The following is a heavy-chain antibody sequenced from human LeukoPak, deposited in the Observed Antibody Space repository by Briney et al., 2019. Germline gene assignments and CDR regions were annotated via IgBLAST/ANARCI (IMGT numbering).Heavy chain of an antibody. CDR3: TAKKGGSSNFDS. D-gene: IGHD3-16*01. J-gene: IGHJ4*02. CDR2: ISRDSRTI. V-gene: IGHV3-9*03. Sequence: PGGSLRLSCVASGFNFNDYAMHWVRQAPGKGLEWVSGISRDSRTIVYADSVKGRFTISRDNTRKSVYLQMNSLRIEDMALYYCTAKKGGSSNFDSWGQGTLVTVSS. CDR1: GFNFNDYA.